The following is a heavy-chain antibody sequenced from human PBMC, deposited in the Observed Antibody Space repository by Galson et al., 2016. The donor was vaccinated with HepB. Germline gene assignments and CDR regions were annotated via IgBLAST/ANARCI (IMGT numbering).Heavy chain of an antibody. CDR1: GGTISSGNW. CDR2: IYHSGNT. D-gene: IGHD2-2*01. CDR3: ARGEYQLLYTWFDS. J-gene: IGHJ5*01. V-gene: IGHV4-4*02. Sequence: ETLSLTCAVSGGTISSGNWWSWVRQTPGKGLEWIGEIYHSGNTNYNPPLKSRVTISIDESKNHFSLKLTSVTAADTAVYYCARGEYQLLYTWFDSWGQGILVTVSS.